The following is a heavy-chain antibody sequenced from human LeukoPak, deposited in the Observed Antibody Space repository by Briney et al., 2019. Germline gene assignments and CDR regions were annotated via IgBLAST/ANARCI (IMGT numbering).Heavy chain of an antibody. CDR1: GFTFSSNG. V-gene: IGHV3-33*01. J-gene: IGHJ4*02. CDR2: IWHDGSHK. D-gene: IGHD3-22*01. CDR3: ARDGSSGYLHFDY. Sequence: PGGSLRLSCTASGFTFSSNGMHWVRQAPGQGLEWVAVIWHDGSHKYYSDPVKGRFTISRDNSKNTLYLQMNSLRVEDTAVYYCARDGSSGYLHFDYWGQGTLVTVSS.